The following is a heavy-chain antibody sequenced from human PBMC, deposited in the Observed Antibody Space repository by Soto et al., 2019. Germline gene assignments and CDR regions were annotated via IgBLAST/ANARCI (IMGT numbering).Heavy chain of an antibody. D-gene: IGHD3-22*01. J-gene: IGHJ3*01. CDR3: ARGVVIPTIDAFDL. V-gene: IGHV4-4*07. CDR2: IYFSGDT. Sequence: PSETLSLTCNVSGGSLSGYYWSWIRQPAGKGLEWIGRIYFSGDTHYNPSLKSRVTMSIDSSKNQFSLRLTSVTAADTAVYSCARGVVIPTIDAFDLWGLGTLVT. CDR1: GGSLSGYY.